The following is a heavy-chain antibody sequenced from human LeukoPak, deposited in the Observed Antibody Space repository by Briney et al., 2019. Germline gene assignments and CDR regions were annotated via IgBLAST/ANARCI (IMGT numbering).Heavy chain of an antibody. CDR3: AKSGDHIVATTFDY. D-gene: IGHD5-12*01. Sequence: GGSLRLSCAASGLTFSSYAMSWVRQAPGKGLEWVSAISGSGGSTYYADSVKGRFTISRDNSKNTLYLQMNSLRAEDTAVYYCAKSGDHIVATTFDYWGQGTLVTVSS. V-gene: IGHV3-23*01. CDR2: ISGSGGST. J-gene: IGHJ4*02. CDR1: GLTFSSYA.